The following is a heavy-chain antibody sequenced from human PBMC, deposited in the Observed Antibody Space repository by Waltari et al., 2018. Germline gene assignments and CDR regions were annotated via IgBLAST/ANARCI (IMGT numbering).Heavy chain of an antibody. CDR2: IYSGGGT. J-gene: IGHJ4*02. Sequence: EVQLVESGGGLIQPGGSLRLSCAASGFTVSSNYMSWVRQAPGKGLEWVSVIYSGGGTYYAYSVKGRFTIARDNSKNTLYLRMNSLRAEDTAVYYCARGDDFWKNDYWGQGTLVTVSS. D-gene: IGHD3-3*01. CDR3: ARGDDFWKNDY. CDR1: GFTVSSNY. V-gene: IGHV3-53*01.